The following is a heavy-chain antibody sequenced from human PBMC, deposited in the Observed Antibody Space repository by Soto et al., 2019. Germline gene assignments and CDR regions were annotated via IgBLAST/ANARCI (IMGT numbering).Heavy chain of an antibody. CDR1: GFTFSSYW. CDR2: INGDGSST. Sequence: EVQLVESGGGLVQPGGSLRLSCAASGFTFSSYWMHWVRQAPGKGPVWVSRINGDGSSTKYADSVKGRFTISRDNAKNTLYLQMNSLRVEDTAVYYCTREGDYSNCIDVWGQGSTVPVSS. D-gene: IGHD4-4*01. J-gene: IGHJ6*02. CDR3: TREGDYSNCIDV. V-gene: IGHV3-74*03.